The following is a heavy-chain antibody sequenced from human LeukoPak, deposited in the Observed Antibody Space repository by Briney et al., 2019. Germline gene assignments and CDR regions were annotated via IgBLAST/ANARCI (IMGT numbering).Heavy chain of an antibody. D-gene: IGHD3-16*01. J-gene: IGHJ4*02. V-gene: IGHV6-1*01. CDR2: TYYRSKWNN. CDR3: AREGKGEQAGLFDY. Sequence: QTLSLTCAISGDRVSSKSAGWTWIRQSPSRGLEWLGRTYYRSKWNNDYAASVESRISINADISKNQFSLHLNSVTLEDTAVYYCAREGKGEQAGLFDYWGQGTLVTVSS. CDR1: GDRVSSKSAG.